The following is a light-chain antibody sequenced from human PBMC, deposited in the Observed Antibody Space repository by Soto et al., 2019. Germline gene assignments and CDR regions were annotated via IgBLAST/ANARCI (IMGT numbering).Light chain of an antibody. CDR2: GAS. CDR1: QSVNNNY. CDR3: QQYGSSQYT. J-gene: IGKJ2*01. Sequence: EIVLTQSPGTLSLSPGERATLSCRASQSVNNNYLAWYQQKPGKATRLLIYGASSRATRIPDRFSCSGSGTDFTRTISRRDPEEFAVYYCQQYGSSQYTFGQGTKLEIK. V-gene: IGKV3-20*01.